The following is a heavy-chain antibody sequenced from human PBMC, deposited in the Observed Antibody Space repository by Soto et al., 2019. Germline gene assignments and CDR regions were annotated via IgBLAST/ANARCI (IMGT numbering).Heavy chain of an antibody. J-gene: IGHJ1*01. CDR2: ISSSSCYI. V-gene: IGHV3-21*01. CDR1: GFTLSSYS. CDR3: AVRQH. Sequence: EVQLVESGGGLVKPGGSLRLSCAASGFTLSSYSMNWVRQAPGKGLEWVSSISSSSCYIYYANLVKGGFTICRDNAKNSLYLQMNSLRAEDTAVYYCAVRQHWGQGTLVTVS.